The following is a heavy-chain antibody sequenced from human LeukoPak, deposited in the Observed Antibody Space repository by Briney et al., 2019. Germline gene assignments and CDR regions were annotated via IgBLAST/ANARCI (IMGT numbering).Heavy chain of an antibody. CDR2: IYYSGST. CDR1: GGSISNYY. V-gene: IGHV4-59*01. J-gene: IGHJ4*02. D-gene: IGHD6-13*01. CDR3: AREVVAAAGTVDY. Sequence: PSETLSLTCTVSGGSISNYYWSWIRQPPGKGLDWIGYIYYSGSTNYNPSLKSRVTISVDTSKNQFSLKLSSVTAADTAVYYCAREVVAAAGTVDYWGQGALVIVSS.